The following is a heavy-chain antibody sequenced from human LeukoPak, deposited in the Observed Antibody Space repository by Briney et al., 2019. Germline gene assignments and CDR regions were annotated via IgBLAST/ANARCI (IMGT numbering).Heavy chain of an antibody. D-gene: IGHD3-10*01. CDR2: ISDDGSRQ. CDR1: GFTFSNYA. CDR3: VKDRTGTYTLDY. J-gene: IGHJ4*02. V-gene: IGHV3-30-3*01. Sequence: GRTLRLSCAATGFTFSNYAIHWGRQAPGKGLEWVAFISDDGSRQHYADSVKGRFTISRDNSKNTLNLQMNSLRAEDTAVYYCVKDRTGTYTLDYWGQGTLVTVSS.